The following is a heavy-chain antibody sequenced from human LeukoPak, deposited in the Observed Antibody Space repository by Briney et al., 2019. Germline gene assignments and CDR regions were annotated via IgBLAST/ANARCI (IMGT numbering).Heavy chain of an antibody. V-gene: IGHV3-53*01. CDR3: ARDLFGEGGAFDI. CDR1: GFTVSSNY. Sequence: PGGSLSLSCAASGFTVSSNYMSWVRQAPGKGLEWVSVIYSGGSTYYADSVKGRFTISRDNSKNTLYLQMNSLRAEDTAVYYCARDLFGEGGAFDIWGQGTMVTVSS. J-gene: IGHJ3*02. D-gene: IGHD3-10*02. CDR2: IYSGGST.